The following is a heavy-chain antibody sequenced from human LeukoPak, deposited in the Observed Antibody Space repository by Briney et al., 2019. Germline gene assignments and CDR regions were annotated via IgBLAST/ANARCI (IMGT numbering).Heavy chain of an antibody. V-gene: IGHV3-30*02. CDR3: AKKHGSGSYFHYYYYMDV. D-gene: IGHD3-10*01. CDR2: IRYDGSNK. Sequence: GSLRLSCAASGFTFSSYAMHWVRQAPGKGLEWVAFIRYDGSNKYYADSVKGRFTISRDNSKNTLYLQMNSLRAEDTAVYYCAKKHGSGSYFHYYYYMDVWGKGTTVTISS. CDR1: GFTFSSYA. J-gene: IGHJ6*03.